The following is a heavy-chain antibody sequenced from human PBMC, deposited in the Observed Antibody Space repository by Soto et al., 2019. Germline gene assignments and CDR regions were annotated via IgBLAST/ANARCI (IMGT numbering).Heavy chain of an antibody. CDR3: EVALWWYTH. D-gene: IGHD2-15*01. J-gene: IGHJ4*02. CDR1: GFTFSDHA. Sequence: EVQLLESGGGLVQPGGSLRLSCTASGFTFSDHAMTWVRQAPGKGLEWLSGFSGGGSGAYYADSVKGRFTVSRANSINPLFLQMGSLRVDDTAVYYCEVALWWYTHWGQGPLVTVSS. CDR2: FSGGGSGA. V-gene: IGHV3-23*01.